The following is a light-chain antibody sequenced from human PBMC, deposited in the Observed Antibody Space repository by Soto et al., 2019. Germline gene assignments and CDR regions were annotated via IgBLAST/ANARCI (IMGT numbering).Light chain of an antibody. Sequence: DIQMTQSPFTLSASVGDRVTITCRASQSISSWLAWYQQKPGKAPNLLIYKASSLESGVPSRFSGSGSGTDFTLTISSLQPDDFATYYCLQYNSYSTGTFGQGTKVDIK. V-gene: IGKV1-5*03. CDR2: KAS. J-gene: IGKJ1*01. CDR1: QSISSW. CDR3: LQYNSYSTGT.